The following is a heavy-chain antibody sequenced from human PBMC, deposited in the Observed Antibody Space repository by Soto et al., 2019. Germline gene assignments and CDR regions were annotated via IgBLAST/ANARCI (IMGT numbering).Heavy chain of an antibody. CDR1: GFTFSSYW. V-gene: IGHV3-74*01. Sequence: EVQLVESGGGLVQPGGSLRLSCAVSGFTFSSYWMHWVRQAPGKGLVWVSRINSDGTSTSYVDSVKGRFTISRDNANNTLYLQMNNLRAEDTAVYYCAREPERWIVEVLTTICHYYNGMDVWGQGTTVTVSS. CDR3: AREPERWIVEVLTTICHYYNGMDV. CDR2: INSDGTST. J-gene: IGHJ6*02. D-gene: IGHD2-21*02.